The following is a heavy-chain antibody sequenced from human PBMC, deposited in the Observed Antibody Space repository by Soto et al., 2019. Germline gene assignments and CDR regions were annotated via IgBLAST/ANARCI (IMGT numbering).Heavy chain of an antibody. Sequence: EVQLLESGGGLVQPGRSLRLSCAASGFTFNNYAMSWVRQAPGQGLDWVSALSGSGGTTYYAYSVKGRFTISRDNSKHTLFRQMISLSAEDAAAYYCAKFFVETGSNSGWPWSFHYWGQGTLVTVSS. CDR2: LSGSGGTT. J-gene: IGHJ4*02. CDR1: GFTFNNYA. CDR3: AKFFVETGSNSGWPWSFHY. D-gene: IGHD6-25*01. V-gene: IGHV3-23*01.